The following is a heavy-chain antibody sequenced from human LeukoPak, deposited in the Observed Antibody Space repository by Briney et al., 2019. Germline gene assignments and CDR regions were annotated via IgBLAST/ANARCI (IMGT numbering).Heavy chain of an antibody. J-gene: IGHJ6*04. V-gene: IGHV4-59*01. CDR3: ATEAYENNSSLPQIDG. CDR1: GGSISSNY. D-gene: IGHD3-22*01. Sequence: SETLSLTCTVSGGSISSNYWSWIRQPPGKGLEWIGHIYYTGSTNYNPSLKSRVTILIDTSKKRFSLKLSSVTAADTAVYYCATEAYENNSSLPQIDGWGKGTTVTVSS. CDR2: IYYTGST.